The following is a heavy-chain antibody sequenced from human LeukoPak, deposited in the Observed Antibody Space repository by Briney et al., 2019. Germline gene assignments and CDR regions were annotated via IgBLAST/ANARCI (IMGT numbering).Heavy chain of an antibody. Sequence: PSETLSLTCTVSGGSISSSSYYWGWIRQPPGKGLKWIGSIYYSGSTYYNPSLKSRVTISVDTSKNQFSLKLSSVTAADTAVYYCARVRGVTAWSDPWGQGTLVTVSS. CDR3: ARVRGVTAWSDP. J-gene: IGHJ5*02. V-gene: IGHV4-39*07. CDR1: GGSISSSSYY. CDR2: IYYSGST. D-gene: IGHD3-10*01.